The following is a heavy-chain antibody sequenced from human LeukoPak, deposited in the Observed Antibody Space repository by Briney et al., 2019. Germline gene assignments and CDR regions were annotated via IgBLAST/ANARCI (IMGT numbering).Heavy chain of an antibody. CDR1: GGSISNYY. CDR2: IYYSGST. CDR3: ARDAFKGTNNWFDP. V-gene: IGHV4-59*01. Sequence: SETLSLTCTVSGGSISNYYWSWIRQPPGKGLEWIGYIYYSGSTNYNPSLKSRVTISVDTSKNQFSLKLSSVTAADTALYYCARDAFKGTNNWFDPWGQGTLVTVSS. D-gene: IGHD1-1*01. J-gene: IGHJ5*02.